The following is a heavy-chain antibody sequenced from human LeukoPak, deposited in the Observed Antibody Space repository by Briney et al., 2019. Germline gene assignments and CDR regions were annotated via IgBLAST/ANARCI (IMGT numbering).Heavy chain of an antibody. J-gene: IGHJ4*02. CDR3: ARKPGYCHGFVYFDS. V-gene: IGHV4-39*01. CDR1: GASIGSSNNY. Sequence: SETLSLTCSVSGASIGSSNNYWAWIRQPPGKGLEWIGTIYYSGTIYYNPSLRSRVTISIDTSRNQFSLKLNSVTAADTAVYYCARKPGYCHGFVYFDSWAQGSLDSVSS. D-gene: IGHD5-18*01. CDR2: IYYSGTI.